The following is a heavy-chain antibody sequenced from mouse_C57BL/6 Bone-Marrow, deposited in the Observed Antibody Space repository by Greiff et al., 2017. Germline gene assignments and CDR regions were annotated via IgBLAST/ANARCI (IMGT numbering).Heavy chain of an antibody. CDR1: GYTFTSYW. J-gene: IGHJ3*01. CDR3: ARGGFAY. CDR2: IDPSDSYT. V-gene: IGHV1-59*01. Sequence: VQLQQPGAELVRPGTSVKLSCKASGYTFTSYWMHWVKQRPGQGLEWIGVIDPSDSYTNYNQKFKGKATLTVDTSSSTAYMQLSSLTSEESAVYYCARGGFAYWGQGTLVTVSA.